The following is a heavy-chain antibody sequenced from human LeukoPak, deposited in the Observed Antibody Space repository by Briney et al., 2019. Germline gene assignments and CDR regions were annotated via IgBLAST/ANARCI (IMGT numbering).Heavy chain of an antibody. V-gene: IGHV3-9*01. CDR2: ISWNSGSI. CDR1: GFTFDDYA. J-gene: IGHJ6*03. Sequence: GGSLRLSCAASGFTFDDYAMHWVRQAPGKGLEWVSGISWNSGSIGYADSVKGRFTISRDNAKNSLYLQMNSLRAEDTAVYYCAKEVYYYYYMDVWGKGTTVTVSS. CDR3: AKEVYYYYYMDV.